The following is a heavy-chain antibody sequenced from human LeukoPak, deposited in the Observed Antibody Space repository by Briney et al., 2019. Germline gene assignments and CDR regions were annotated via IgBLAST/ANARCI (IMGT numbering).Heavy chain of an antibody. CDR2: IYYSGST. V-gene: IGHV4-30-4*01. D-gene: IGHD3-22*01. CDR3: ARYFTYDSSGYYYGQFDY. CDR1: GGSISSGDYY. Sequence: SQTLSLTCTVSGGSISSGDYYWSWIRQPPGKGLEWIGYIYYSGSTNYNPSLKSRVTISVDTSKIQFSLKLSSVTAADTAVYYCARYFTYDSSGYYYGQFDYWGQGTLVTVSS. J-gene: IGHJ4*02.